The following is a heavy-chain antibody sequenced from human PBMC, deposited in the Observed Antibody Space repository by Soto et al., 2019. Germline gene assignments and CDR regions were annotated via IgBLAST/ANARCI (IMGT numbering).Heavy chain of an antibody. V-gene: IGHV3-23*01. Sequence: GESLKISCAASGLTFHSFAMTWVRQAPGMGLEWVSTISGGGGGTYYADSVKGRFTISRDNSKNTLYLQMNSLKAEDTAVYYCAKARGAHLVYDFDSWGQGTPGTVSS. CDR3: AKARGAHLVYDFDS. D-gene: IGHD5-12*01. J-gene: IGHJ4*02. CDR1: GLTFHSFA. CDR2: ISGGGGGT.